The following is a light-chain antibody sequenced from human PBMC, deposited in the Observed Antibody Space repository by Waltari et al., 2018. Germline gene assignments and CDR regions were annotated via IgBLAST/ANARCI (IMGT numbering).Light chain of an antibody. J-gene: IGKJ1*01. V-gene: IGKV3-20*01. CDR3: QQYDASSPT. Sequence: EIVLTQSPGTLSLSPGERATLSCRASQSLSSSYLAWYQQKPGQAPRLLIVDASGRATGIPDRFRGSGSGTDFTLTINRLEPEDCAVYYCQQYDASSPTFGQGTKVDIK. CDR2: DAS. CDR1: QSLSSSY.